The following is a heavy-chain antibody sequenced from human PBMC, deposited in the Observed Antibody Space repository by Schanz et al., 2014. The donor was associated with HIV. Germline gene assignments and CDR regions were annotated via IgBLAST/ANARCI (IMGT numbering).Heavy chain of an antibody. CDR2: ISWNSGSI. CDR1: GITFSTSG. Sequence: VQLVESGGGVVQPGRSLRLSCAASGITFSTSGMHWVRQAPGKGLEWVSGISWNSGSIGYADSVKGRFTISRDNAKNSLYLQMNSLRAEDTALYYCAKDNGWPLASYYGMDVWGQGTTVTVSS. D-gene: IGHD6-19*01. J-gene: IGHJ6*02. CDR3: AKDNGWPLASYYGMDV. V-gene: IGHV3-9*01.